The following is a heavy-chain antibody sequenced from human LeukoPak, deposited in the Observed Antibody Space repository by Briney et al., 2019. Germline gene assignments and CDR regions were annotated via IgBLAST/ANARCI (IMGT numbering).Heavy chain of an antibody. V-gene: IGHV1-2*02. CDR3: ARDLSLLGADYYFDY. Sequence: ASVKVSCKASGYTFTGYYMHWVRQARGQGLEWMGWINPNSGGTNYAQKFQGRVTMTRDTSISTAYMELSRLRSDDTAVYYCARDLSLLGADYYFDYWGQGTLVTVSS. D-gene: IGHD3-3*01. CDR1: GYTFTGYY. J-gene: IGHJ4*02. CDR2: INPNSGGT.